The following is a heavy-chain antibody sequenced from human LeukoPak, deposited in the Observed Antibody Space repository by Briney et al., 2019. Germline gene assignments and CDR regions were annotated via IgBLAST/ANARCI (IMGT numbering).Heavy chain of an antibody. D-gene: IGHD3-22*01. CDR2: ISSSGSTI. CDR3: ARWNLGSAYYYFDY. Sequence: GGSLRLSCAASGFTFSSCSMNWVRRAPGEGLEWVSFISSSGSTIYYADSVRGRFTISRDNAKNSLFLQMNSLRDEDTAVYYCARWNLGSAYYYFDYWGQGTLVIVSS. J-gene: IGHJ4*02. CDR1: GFTFSSCS. V-gene: IGHV3-48*02.